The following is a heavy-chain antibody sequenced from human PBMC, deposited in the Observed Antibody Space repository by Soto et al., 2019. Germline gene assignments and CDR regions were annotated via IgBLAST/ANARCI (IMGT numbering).Heavy chain of an antibody. CDR2: ISYDGSNK. D-gene: IGHD3-10*02. Sequence: QVQLVESGGGVVQPGRSLRLSCAASGFTFSSYAMHWVRQAPGKGLEWVAVISYDGSNKYYADSVKGRFTISRDNSKNTLYLQMNSLRAEDTAVYYCARDGGGDVMGGGMDVWGQGTTVTVSS. J-gene: IGHJ6*02. V-gene: IGHV3-30-3*01. CDR1: GFTFSSYA. CDR3: ARDGGGDVMGGGMDV.